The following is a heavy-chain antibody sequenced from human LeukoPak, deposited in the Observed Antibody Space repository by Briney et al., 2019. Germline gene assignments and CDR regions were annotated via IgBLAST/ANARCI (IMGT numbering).Heavy chain of an antibody. J-gene: IGHJ4*02. CDR3: ARDQSGYDPFDY. CDR1: GGSISSSNW. V-gene: IGHV4-4*02. D-gene: IGHD5-12*01. Sequence: PSGTLSLTCAVSGGSISSSNWWSWVRQPPGKGLEWIGYIYYSGSTNYNPSLKSRVTISVDTSKNQFSLKLSSVTAADTAVYYCARDQSGYDPFDYWGQGTLVTVSS. CDR2: IYYSGST.